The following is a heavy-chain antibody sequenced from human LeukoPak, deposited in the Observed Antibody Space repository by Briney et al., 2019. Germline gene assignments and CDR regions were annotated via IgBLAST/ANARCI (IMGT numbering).Heavy chain of an antibody. CDR1: GFTFSNYA. J-gene: IGHJ5*01. CDR3: AKKLGGGSLAAAATVSFCDS. D-gene: IGHD6-25*01. V-gene: IGHV3-23*01. Sequence: GGSLRLSCAASGFTFSNYALIWVRQAPGKGLEWVSSISGSGGSTYYADSVKGRFTISRDNSKNTLYLQMNSLRADDTAVYYCAKKLGGGSLAAAATVSFCDSWGQGTLVTVSS. CDR2: ISGSGGST.